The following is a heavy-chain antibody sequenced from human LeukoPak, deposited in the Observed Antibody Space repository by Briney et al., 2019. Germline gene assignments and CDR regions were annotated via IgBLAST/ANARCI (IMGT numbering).Heavy chain of an antibody. CDR1: GDSISSSSYN. V-gene: IGHV4-39*01. D-gene: IGHD6-19*01. Sequence: SETLSLTCTVSGDSISSSSYNWGWIRQPPGKGLEWIGSIYYSGSTYYNPSLKSRVTISVDTSKNQFSLKVSSVTAADTAEYYCARPKNRGWYGAMDVWGQGTTVTVSS. CDR3: ARPKNRGWYGAMDV. CDR2: IYYSGST. J-gene: IGHJ6*02.